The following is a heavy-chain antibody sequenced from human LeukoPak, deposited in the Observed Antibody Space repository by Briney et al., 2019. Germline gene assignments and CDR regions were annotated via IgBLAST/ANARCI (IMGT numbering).Heavy chain of an antibody. CDR2: IQYDGSNQ. Sequence: GGSLRLSCAASRFTFSTYGMHWVRQAPGKGLEWVAYIQYDGSNQQYADSVKGRFSISRDSSKNILDLQMNSLRAEDTAVYYCAKALYGSGSPFDPWGQGTLVTVSS. CDR3: AKALYGSGSPFDP. J-gene: IGHJ5*02. D-gene: IGHD3-10*01. CDR1: RFTFSTYG. V-gene: IGHV3-30*02.